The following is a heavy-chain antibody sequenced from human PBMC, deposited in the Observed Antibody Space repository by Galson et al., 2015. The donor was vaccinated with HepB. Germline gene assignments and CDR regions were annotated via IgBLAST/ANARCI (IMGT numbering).Heavy chain of an antibody. J-gene: IGHJ4*02. CDR1: GLTFSSYT. Sequence: SLRLSCAASGLTFSSYTMSWVRQAPGKGLEWVTAMSASGGSTYYADSVRGRFTISRDNSKNTLYLQMSSLSTDDTAVYYCARDPYGSGHYFDYWGRGTLVTISS. CDR2: MSASGGST. V-gene: IGHV3-23*01. D-gene: IGHD3-10*01. CDR3: ARDPYGSGHYFDY.